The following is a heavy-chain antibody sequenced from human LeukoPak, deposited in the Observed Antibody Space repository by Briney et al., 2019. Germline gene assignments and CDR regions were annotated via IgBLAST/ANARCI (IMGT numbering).Heavy chain of an antibody. Sequence: SVKVSCKASGGTFGTYAVYWVRQAPGQGLEWMGGIITVFGTPKHAQKFQGRLTITTDDPTGTAYMELNSLTSDDTAVYYCARGDYALALADRYFDLWGRGTLVIVSS. V-gene: IGHV1-69*05. CDR3: ARGDYALALADRYFDL. CDR2: IITVFGTP. D-gene: IGHD3-16*01. J-gene: IGHJ2*01. CDR1: GGTFGTYA.